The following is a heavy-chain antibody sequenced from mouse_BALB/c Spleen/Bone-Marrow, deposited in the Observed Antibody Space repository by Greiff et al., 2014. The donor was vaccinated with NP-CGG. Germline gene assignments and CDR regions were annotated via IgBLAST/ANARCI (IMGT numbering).Heavy chain of an antibody. CDR1: DHTFTAYW. D-gene: IGHD3-3*01. V-gene: IGHV1-7*01. CDR2: IDPRTGYT. CDR3: ARYWDTY. Sequence: VQLQESGAELAKPGASVKMSCKASDHTFTAYWMHWVKQRPGQGLEWIGYIDPRTGYTEYNQKFKDKATLTADKSSNIAYMQLTSLTSEDSAVYYCARYWDTYWGQGTLVTVSA. J-gene: IGHJ3*01.